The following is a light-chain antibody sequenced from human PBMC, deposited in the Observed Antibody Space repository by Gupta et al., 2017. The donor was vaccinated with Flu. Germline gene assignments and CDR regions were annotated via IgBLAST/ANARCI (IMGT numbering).Light chain of an antibody. CDR1: QGIRSY. V-gene: IGKV1-9*01. CDR2: AAT. CDR3: QQLRSYPWK. J-gene: IGKJ1*01. Sequence: LQLTQSPSFLSASVGDRVTITCRASQGIRSYLAWYQQKEGKAPKLLIHAATTLQTGVPSRFSGRGSGTEFTLTISSLQPEDVAMYYCQQLRSYPWKFGRGTKVEI.